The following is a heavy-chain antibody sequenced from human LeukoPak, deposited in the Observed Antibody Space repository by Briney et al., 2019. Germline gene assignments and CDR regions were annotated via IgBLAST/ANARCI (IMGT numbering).Heavy chain of an antibody. J-gene: IGHJ4*02. V-gene: IGHV3-33*01. CDR3: ARETLSYDSSGYSLTYYFDY. D-gene: IGHD3-22*01. CDR1: GFTFSSYG. CDR2: IWYGGSNK. Sequence: GGSLRLSCAASGFTFSSYGMHWVRQAPGKGLEWVAVIWYGGSNKYYADSVKGRFTLSRDNSKNSLYQQMNGIRAEDTAVYYCARETLSYDSSGYSLTYYFDYWGQGTLVTVSS.